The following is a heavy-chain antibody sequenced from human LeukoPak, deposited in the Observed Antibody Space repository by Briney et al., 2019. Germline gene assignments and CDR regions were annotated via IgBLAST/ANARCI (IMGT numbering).Heavy chain of an antibody. Sequence: GGSLRLSCAASGFTFSSYEMNWVRQAPGKGLEWVSHISSSGSTIYYADSVKGRFTISRDNAKNSLYLQMNSLRAEDTAVYYCAKELDYGDYGDWFDPWGQGTLVTVSS. CDR3: AKELDYGDYGDWFDP. J-gene: IGHJ5*02. D-gene: IGHD4-17*01. CDR1: GFTFSSYE. CDR2: ISSSGSTI. V-gene: IGHV3-48*03.